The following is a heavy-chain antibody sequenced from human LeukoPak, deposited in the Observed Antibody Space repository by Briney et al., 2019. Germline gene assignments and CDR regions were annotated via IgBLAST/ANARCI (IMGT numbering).Heavy chain of an antibody. CDR2: IYPGDSDT. Sequence: GEPLKISCKGSGYSFTSYWIGWVRQMPGKGLEWMGIIYPGDSDTRYSPSFQGQVTISADKSISTAYLQWSSLKASDTAMYYCARDVVVTASYSAFDIWGQGTMVTVSS. CDR1: GYSFTSYW. D-gene: IGHD2-21*02. CDR3: ARDVVVTASYSAFDI. V-gene: IGHV5-51*01. J-gene: IGHJ3*02.